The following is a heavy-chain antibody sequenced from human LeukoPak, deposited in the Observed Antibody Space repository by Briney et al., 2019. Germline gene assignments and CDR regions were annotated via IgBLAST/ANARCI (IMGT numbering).Heavy chain of an antibody. CDR2: ISSSGSTI. CDR1: GFTFSSYE. V-gene: IGHV3-48*03. J-gene: IGHJ3*02. Sequence: PGGPLRLSCAASGFTFSSYEMNWVRQAPGKGLEWVSYISSSGSTIYYADSVKGRFTISRDNAKNTLYLQMNSLRAEDTAVYYCARAPVTRAFDIWGQGTMVTVSS. CDR3: ARAPVTRAFDI. D-gene: IGHD2-21*02.